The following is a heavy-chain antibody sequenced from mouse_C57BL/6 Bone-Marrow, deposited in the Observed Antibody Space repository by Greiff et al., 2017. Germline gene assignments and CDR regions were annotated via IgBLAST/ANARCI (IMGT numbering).Heavy chain of an antibody. J-gene: IGHJ1*03. CDR1: GYTFTSYW. V-gene: IGHV1-64*01. D-gene: IGHD2-5*01. CDR2: IHPNSGST. Sequence: VQLQQPGAELVKPGASVKLSCKASGYTFTSYWMHWVKQRPGQGLEWIGMIHPNSGSTNYNEKFKIKATLTVDKSSSTAYMQLSSLTSEDSAVYYCARRYSNYWYFDVWGTGTTVTVSS. CDR3: ARRYSNYWYFDV.